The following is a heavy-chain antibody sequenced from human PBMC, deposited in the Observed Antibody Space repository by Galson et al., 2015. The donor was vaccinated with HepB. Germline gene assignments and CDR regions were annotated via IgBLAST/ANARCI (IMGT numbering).Heavy chain of an antibody. V-gene: IGHV1-46*04. Sequence: SVKVSCKASGYTFTSYYMHWVRQAPGQGLEWMGIINPSGGSTSYAQKLQGRVTMTRDTSTSTVYMELSSLRSEDTAVYYCARNGARLWFGELLGPYYYYGMDVWGQGTTVTVSS. CDR3: ARNGARLWFGELLGPYYYYGMDV. J-gene: IGHJ6*02. D-gene: IGHD3-10*01. CDR2: INPSGGST. CDR1: GYTFTSYY.